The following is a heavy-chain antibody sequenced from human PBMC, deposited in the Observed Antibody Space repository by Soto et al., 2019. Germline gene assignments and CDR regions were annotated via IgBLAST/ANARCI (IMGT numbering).Heavy chain of an antibody. CDR1: GGSFSGYY. CDR3: ARLGCTYYYDSSGTNWFDP. V-gene: IGHV4-34*01. CDR2: INHSGST. Sequence: PSETLSLTCAVYGGSFSGYYWSWIRQPPGKGLEWIGEINHSGSTNYNPSLKSRVTISVDTSKNQFSLKLSSVTAADTAVYYCARLGCTYYYDSSGTNWFDPWGQGTLVTVSS. D-gene: IGHD3-22*01. J-gene: IGHJ5*02.